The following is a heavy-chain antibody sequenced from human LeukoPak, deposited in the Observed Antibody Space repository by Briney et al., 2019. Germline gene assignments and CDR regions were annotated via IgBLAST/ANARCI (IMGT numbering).Heavy chain of an antibody. CDR1: GGSISSYY. J-gene: IGHJ6*02. CDR3: ARGILWFGELPLGGMDV. V-gene: IGHV4-59*01. D-gene: IGHD3-10*01. CDR2: IYYSGST. Sequence: PSETLSLTCTVSGGSISSYYWSWIRQPPGKGLEWIGYIYYSGSTNYNPSLKSRVTISVDTSKNQFSLKLSSVTAADTAVYYCARGILWFGELPLGGMDVWGQGTTVTVSS.